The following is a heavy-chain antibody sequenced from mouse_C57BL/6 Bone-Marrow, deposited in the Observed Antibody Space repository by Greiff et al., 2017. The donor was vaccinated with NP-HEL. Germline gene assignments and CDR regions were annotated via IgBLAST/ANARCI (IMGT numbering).Heavy chain of an antibody. V-gene: IGHV1-18*01. Sequence: VQLKESGPELVKPGASVKIPCKASGYTFTDYNMDWVKQSHGKSLEWIGDINPNNGGTIYNQKFKGKATLTVDKSSSTAYMELRSLTSEDTAVYYCARGGRYYYGSSYWYYFDYWGQGTTLTVSS. J-gene: IGHJ2*01. CDR3: ARGGRYYYGSSYWYYFDY. D-gene: IGHD1-1*01. CDR1: GYTFTDYN. CDR2: INPNNGGT.